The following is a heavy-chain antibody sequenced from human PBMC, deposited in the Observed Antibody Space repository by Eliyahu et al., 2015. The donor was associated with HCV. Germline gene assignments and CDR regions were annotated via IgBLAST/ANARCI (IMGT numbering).Heavy chain of an antibody. Sequence: QVQLVESGGGVVQPGRSLRLSCAASGFTFSTYDMHWVRQAPGKGLEWVALISFDGRDEYADPVKGRFTISRDNSKNTLYLQMNSLRAEDTAVYYCAKDTDGYHLNWGQGTLVTVSS. CDR1: GFTFSTYD. V-gene: IGHV3-30*18. CDR3: AKDTDGYHLN. D-gene: IGHD3-22*01. J-gene: IGHJ4*02. CDR2: ISFDGRDE.